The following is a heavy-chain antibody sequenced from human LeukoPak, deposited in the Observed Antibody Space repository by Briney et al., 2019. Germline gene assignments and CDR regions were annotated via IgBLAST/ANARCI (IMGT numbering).Heavy chain of an antibody. V-gene: IGHV4-31*03. D-gene: IGHD5-12*01. CDR2: IYYSGST. CDR1: GGSISSSGYY. Sequence: PSQTLSLTCTVSGGSISSSGYYWSWIRQHPGKGLEWIGYIYYSGSTYYNPSLKSRVTISVDTSKNQFSLKLSSVTAADTAVYYCARDKMGIVATIGEVWGQGTLVTVSS. J-gene: IGHJ4*02. CDR3: ARDKMGIVATIGEV.